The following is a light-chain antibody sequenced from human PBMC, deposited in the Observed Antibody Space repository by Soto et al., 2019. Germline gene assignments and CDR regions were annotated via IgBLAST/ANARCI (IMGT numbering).Light chain of an antibody. CDR1: RSNIGNNY. V-gene: IGLV1-51*01. J-gene: IGLJ3*02. Sequence: QSALTQPPSVSAVPGQKVTVSCSGSRSNIGNNYVSWYQHLPGTAPKLLIYDNDKRPSGIPDRFSASKSGTSATLGITGLQTGDEADYYCEAWDSSLSAGVFGGGTKVTVL. CDR2: DND. CDR3: EAWDSSLSAGV.